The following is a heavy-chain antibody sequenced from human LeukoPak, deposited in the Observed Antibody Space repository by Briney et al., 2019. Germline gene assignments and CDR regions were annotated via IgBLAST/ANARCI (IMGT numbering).Heavy chain of an antibody. V-gene: IGHV4-31*03. CDR1: GGSISSGGYY. Sequence: SETLSLTCTVSGGSISSGGYYWSWIRQHPGKGLEWIGYIYYSGSTYYNPSLKSRVTISVATSKNQFSLKLSSVTAADTAVYYCARQDYGDYAAFDIWGQGTMVTVSS. J-gene: IGHJ3*02. D-gene: IGHD4-17*01. CDR2: IYYSGST. CDR3: ARQDYGDYAAFDI.